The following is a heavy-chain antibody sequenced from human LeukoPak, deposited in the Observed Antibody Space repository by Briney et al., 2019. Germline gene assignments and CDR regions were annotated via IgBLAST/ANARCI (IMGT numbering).Heavy chain of an antibody. CDR1: GYTFTTYG. Sequence: AASVNVSCTASGYTFTTYGISWVRQAPGPGLEWMGWISAYNGNTNYAQKLHARVTMTTDTSTSTAYMELRSLRSDDTAVYYCARETAVAVYYYYYMDVWGKGTTVTVSS. CDR2: ISAYNGNT. CDR3: ARETAVAVYYYYYMDV. V-gene: IGHV1-18*01. D-gene: IGHD6-19*01. J-gene: IGHJ6*03.